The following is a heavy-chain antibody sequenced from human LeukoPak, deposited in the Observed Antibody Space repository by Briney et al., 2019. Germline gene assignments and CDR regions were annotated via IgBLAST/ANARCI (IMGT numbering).Heavy chain of an antibody. CDR1: GGSISSYY. J-gene: IGHJ4*02. CDR3: ARLGYDILTGSGDY. CDR2: IYYSGST. D-gene: IGHD3-9*01. V-gene: IGHV4-59*12. Sequence: PSETLSLTCTVSGGSISSYYWSWIRQPPGKGLEWIGYIYYSGSTNYNPSLKSRVTISVDTSKNQFSLKLSSVTAADTAVYYCARLGYDILTGSGDYWGQGTLVTVSS.